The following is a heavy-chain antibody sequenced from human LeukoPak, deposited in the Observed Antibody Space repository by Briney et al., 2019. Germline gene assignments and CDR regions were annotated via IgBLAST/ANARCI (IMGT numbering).Heavy chain of an antibody. J-gene: IGHJ4*02. Sequence: SDTLSLTCTVSGGSISSSTYYWGWIRQPPGKGLEWIGGIYYSGATYYNPSLKSRATISIDTSKNQFSLRLSSVTAADTAVYYCASPGSGSYYYFDYWGQGTLVTVSS. CDR2: IYYSGAT. D-gene: IGHD1-26*01. V-gene: IGHV4-39*01. CDR1: GGSISSSTYY. CDR3: ASPGSGSYYYFDY.